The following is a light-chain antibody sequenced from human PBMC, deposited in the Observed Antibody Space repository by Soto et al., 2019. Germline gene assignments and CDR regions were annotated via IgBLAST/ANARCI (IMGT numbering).Light chain of an antibody. CDR3: LQYGSSPRT. CDR2: ATS. CDR1: QSVSSSS. J-gene: IGKJ1*01. Sequence: EIVLTQSPGTLSLSPGERATLSCRASQSVSSSSLAWHQQKPGQAPRLLIYATSTRATGIPDRFSGSGSGTDFTLTIRRLEPADFAVYYCLQYGSSPRTFGQGTKVEIK. V-gene: IGKV3-20*01.